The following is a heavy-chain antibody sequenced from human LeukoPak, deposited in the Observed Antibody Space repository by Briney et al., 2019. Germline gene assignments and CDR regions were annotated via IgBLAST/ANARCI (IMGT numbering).Heavy chain of an antibody. CDR3: ARGRSMAFDI. Sequence: SETLSLTCGVSGGSISSGGSTWNWDWIRLPPGKELEWIGSIYSSGSTYYKPSLKSQVTISLDTSKNQSSLRLNSVTAADTAVYYCARGRSMAFDIWGQGTMVIVSS. J-gene: IGHJ3*02. CDR2: IYSSGST. CDR1: GGSISSGGST. V-gene: IGHV4-30-4*07. D-gene: IGHD2-8*01.